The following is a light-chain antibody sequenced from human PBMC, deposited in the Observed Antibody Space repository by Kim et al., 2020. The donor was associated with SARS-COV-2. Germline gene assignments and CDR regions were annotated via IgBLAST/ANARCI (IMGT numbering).Light chain of an antibody. CDR3: HQNKKWPWT. Sequence: EVVMTQSPATLSLSPGEGATLSCRASQSVSSNFAWYQQRPGQAPRLLIYDVSNRATGVPARFSGSGSGTDFTLTISSLQSEDFVIYYCHQNKKWPWTFGQGTKVDIK. CDR2: DVS. CDR1: QSVSSN. V-gene: IGKV3-15*01. J-gene: IGKJ1*01.